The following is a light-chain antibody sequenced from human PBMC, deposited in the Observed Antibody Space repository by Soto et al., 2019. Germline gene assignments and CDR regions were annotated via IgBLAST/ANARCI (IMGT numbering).Light chain of an antibody. V-gene: IGKV4-1*01. J-gene: IGKJ2*01. Sequence: DIMMTQSPDSLAVSLGERATNNCKSSQSILYSSNNKNYLAWYQQKPRQPPKLLIYWASTRESGVPDRFSGSGSGTDFTLTISSLQAADVAVYYCQQYFSTPYTFGQGTRLEIK. CDR3: QQYFSTPYT. CDR2: WAS. CDR1: QSILYSSNNKNY.